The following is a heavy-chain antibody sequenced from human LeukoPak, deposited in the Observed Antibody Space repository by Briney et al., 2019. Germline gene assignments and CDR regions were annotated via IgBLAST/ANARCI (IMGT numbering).Heavy chain of an antibody. D-gene: IGHD3-22*01. CDR1: GCTFSSYA. CDR3: ARDHSSGYYLLSL. Sequence: GASVKVSCKASGCTFSSYAISWVRQAPGQGLEWMGGIIPIFGTANYAQKFQGRVTITADESTSTAYMELSSLRSEDTAVYYCARDHSSGYYLLSLWGQGTLVTVSS. CDR2: IIPIFGTA. V-gene: IGHV1-69*01. J-gene: IGHJ4*02.